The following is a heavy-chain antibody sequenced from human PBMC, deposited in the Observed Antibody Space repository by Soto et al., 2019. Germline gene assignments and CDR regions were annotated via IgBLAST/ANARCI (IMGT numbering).Heavy chain of an antibody. J-gene: IGHJ6*02. CDR1: GGTFSSYA. Sequence: GASVKVSCKASGGTFSSYAISWVRQAPGQGLEWMGGIIPIFGTANYAQKFQGRVTITADESTSTAYMELSSLRSEDTAVYYCAGDSAGSSSSWYVDYYYYGMDVWGQGTTVTVSS. D-gene: IGHD6-13*01. CDR2: IIPIFGTA. V-gene: IGHV1-69*13. CDR3: AGDSAGSSSSWYVDYYYYGMDV.